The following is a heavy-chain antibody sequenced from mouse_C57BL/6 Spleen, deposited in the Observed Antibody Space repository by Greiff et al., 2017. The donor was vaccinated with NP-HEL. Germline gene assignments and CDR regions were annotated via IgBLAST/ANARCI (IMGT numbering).Heavy chain of an antibody. CDR3: ARLYYGSRYYAMDY. D-gene: IGHD1-1*01. CDR2: IDPSDSET. Sequence: QVQLQQPGAELVRPGSSVKLSCKASGYTFTSYWMHWVKQRPIQGLEWIGNIDPSDSETHYNQKFKDKATLTVDKSSSTAYMQLSSLTSEDSAVYYCARLYYGSRYYAMDYWGQGTSVTVSS. V-gene: IGHV1-52*01. CDR1: GYTFTSYW. J-gene: IGHJ4*01.